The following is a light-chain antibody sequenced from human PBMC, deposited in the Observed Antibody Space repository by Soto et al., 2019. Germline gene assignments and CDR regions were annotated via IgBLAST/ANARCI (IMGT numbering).Light chain of an antibody. V-gene: IGKV1-39*01. CDR2: ATS. Sequence: DIQMTQSPSSLSAPVGDRVTITCRASQNIRSYLNWYQQKPGKAPQLLIYATSSLQTGVPSRFSASGSGTDFSLVISDLQPEDSATYYCQQGYSSRWTSGRGTKVDIK. CDR3: QQGYSSRWT. CDR1: QNIRSY. J-gene: IGKJ1*01.